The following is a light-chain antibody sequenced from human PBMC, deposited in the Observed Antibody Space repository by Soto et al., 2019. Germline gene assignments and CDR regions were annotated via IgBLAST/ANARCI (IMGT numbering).Light chain of an antibody. Sequence: EKVMTQSPATLSMSPGERATLSCRASQSVGSFLAWYQQKPGQAPRLLIYGASTRATGIPARFSGSGSGTEFTLTIGSLQSEDFAVYYCQQYTNWPSWTFGQGTKVE. V-gene: IGKV3-15*01. J-gene: IGKJ1*01. CDR2: GAS. CDR1: QSVGSF. CDR3: QQYTNWPSWT.